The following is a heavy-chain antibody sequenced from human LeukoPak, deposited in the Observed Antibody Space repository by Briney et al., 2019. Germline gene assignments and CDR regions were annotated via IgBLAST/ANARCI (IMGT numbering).Heavy chain of an antibody. J-gene: IGHJ4*02. Sequence: ASVKVSCKASGYTFTSYGISWVRQAPGQGLEWMGWINPNSGGTNYAQKFQGRVTMTRDTSISTAYMELSRLRSDDTAVYYCARGLYYFDYWGQGTLVTVSS. CDR1: GYTFTSYG. V-gene: IGHV1-2*02. CDR3: ARGLYYFDY. CDR2: INPNSGGT.